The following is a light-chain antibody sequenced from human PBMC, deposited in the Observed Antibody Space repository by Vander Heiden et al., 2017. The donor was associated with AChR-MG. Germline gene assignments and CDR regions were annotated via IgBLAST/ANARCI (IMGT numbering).Light chain of an antibody. V-gene: IGLV1-40*01. Sequence: SVLTQPPSVSGAPGQRVTISCTGSSSNIGADCDVHWYQQLPGSAPKLLIYDNTKRPSGVPERFSGSKSGTSASLAITGLQAEDEADYYCQSYDTSLTGHWVFGGGTKLTVL. J-gene: IGLJ3*02. CDR1: SSNIGADCD. CDR3: QSYDTSLTGHWV. CDR2: DNT.